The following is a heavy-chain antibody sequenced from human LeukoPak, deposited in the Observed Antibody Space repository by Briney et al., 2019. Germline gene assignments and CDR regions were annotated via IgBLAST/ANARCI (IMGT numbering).Heavy chain of an antibody. CDR1: GFTFSSYC. D-gene: IGHD6-13*01. CDR3: ARVSSSWYYRQHYFDY. V-gene: IGHV3-7*04. J-gene: IGHJ4*02. Sequence: PGGSLRLSCAASGFTFSSYCMSWVRQAPGKGLEWVANIKQDGSERYYVDSEKVRVTFSRDNAKNSLYLQMNSLRAEDTAVDYCARVSSSWYYRQHYFDYWGQGTLVTVSS. CDR2: IKQDGSER.